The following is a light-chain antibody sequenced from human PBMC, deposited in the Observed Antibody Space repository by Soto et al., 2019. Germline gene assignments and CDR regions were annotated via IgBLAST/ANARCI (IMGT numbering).Light chain of an antibody. CDR2: AAS. J-gene: IGKJ1*01. Sequence: DIKMNQSPPSLSASVGDEVTITCRASHTIMTYLNWYQLKPGKPPRLLIYAASSLQSGVPSRFSGSGSGTDFTLTINSLQPEDFATYSCQQSYNSPQTFGQGTMVDIK. CDR1: HTIMTY. CDR3: QQSYNSPQT. V-gene: IGKV1-39*01.